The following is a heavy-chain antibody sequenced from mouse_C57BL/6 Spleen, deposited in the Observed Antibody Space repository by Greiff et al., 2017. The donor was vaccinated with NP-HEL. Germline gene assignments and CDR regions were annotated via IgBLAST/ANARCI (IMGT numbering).Heavy chain of an antibody. J-gene: IGHJ1*03. CDR3: ARSYYGSTYRYFDV. V-gene: IGHV2-2*01. Sequence: VKLQESGPGLVQPSQSLSITCTVSGFSLTSYGVHWVRQSPGKGLEWLGVIWSGGSTDYNAAFISRLSISKDNSKSQVFFKMNSLQADDTAIYYCARSYYGSTYRYFDVWGTGTTVTVSS. D-gene: IGHD1-1*01. CDR2: IWSGGST. CDR1: GFSLTSYG.